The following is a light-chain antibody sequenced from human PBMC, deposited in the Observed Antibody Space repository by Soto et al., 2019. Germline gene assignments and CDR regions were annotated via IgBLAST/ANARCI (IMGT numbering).Light chain of an antibody. V-gene: IGKV3-15*01. CDR3: QQYNNWWT. J-gene: IGKJ1*01. CDR2: GAS. CDR1: QSVSSN. Sequence: EIVMTQSPVTLSVSPGERATLSCWAGQSVSSNLAWYQQKPGQAPRLLIYGASTRATGIPDRFTGSGSGTEVTRTISSLQFDDSAVYYCQQYNNWWTFGQGPKVEIQ.